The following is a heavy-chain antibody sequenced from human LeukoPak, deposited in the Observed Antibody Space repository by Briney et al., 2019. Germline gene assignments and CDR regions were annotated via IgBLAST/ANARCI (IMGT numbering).Heavy chain of an antibody. CDR1: GGSFSGYY. CDR3: ARRTPEYDYVWGSYRYSDWFDP. CDR2: INRSGST. Sequence: SESLCVTCAVYGGSFSGYYWSWIRQPPGKGVEWVGEINRSGSTNYNPSLKRRVTISVHTSKNQLSLKLSSVTAADTAVYYCARRTPEYDYVWGSYRYSDWFDPWGQGTLVTVSS. D-gene: IGHD3-16*02. V-gene: IGHV4-34*01. J-gene: IGHJ5*02.